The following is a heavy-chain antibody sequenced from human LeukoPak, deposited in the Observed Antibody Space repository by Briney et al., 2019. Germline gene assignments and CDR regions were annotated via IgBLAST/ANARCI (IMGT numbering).Heavy chain of an antibody. Sequence: SETLSLTCTVSGVSISSSSYYWGWIRQPPGKGLEWIGSIYYSGSTYYNPSLKSRVTISVDTSKNQFSLKLSSVTAADTAVYYCARNGASGAKDYWGQGTLVTVSS. CDR3: ARNGASGAKDY. CDR2: IYYSGST. V-gene: IGHV4-39*01. J-gene: IGHJ4*02. D-gene: IGHD6-25*01. CDR1: GVSISSSSYY.